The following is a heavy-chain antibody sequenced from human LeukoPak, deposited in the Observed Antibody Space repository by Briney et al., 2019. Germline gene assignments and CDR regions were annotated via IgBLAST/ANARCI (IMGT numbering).Heavy chain of an antibody. D-gene: IGHD1-26*01. CDR1: GDSISSGDYY. V-gene: IGHV4-38-2*02. CDR2: IYHSGST. Sequence: PSETLSLTCTVSGDSISSGDYYWSWIRQPAGKGLEWIGTIYHSGSTYYNPSLKSRVTISVDTSKNQFSLKLSSVTAADTAVYYCARGVGANSYSYYYMDVWGKGTTVTVSS. J-gene: IGHJ6*03. CDR3: ARGVGANSYSYYYMDV.